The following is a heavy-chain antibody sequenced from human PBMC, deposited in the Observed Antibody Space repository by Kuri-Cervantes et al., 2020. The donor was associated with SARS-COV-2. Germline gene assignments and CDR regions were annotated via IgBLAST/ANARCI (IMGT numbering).Heavy chain of an antibody. D-gene: IGHD1-7*01. CDR3: ASGEIAASGTRYYFDY. Sequence: GGFLRLSCAPPGFTFSSYWMHWVRQAPGKGLEWVSSISSSSSYIYYAASVKGRFTISRDNAKNSLYLQMNSLRAEDTAVYYCASGEIAASGTRYYFDYWGQGTLVTVSS. V-gene: IGHV3-21*01. CDR1: GFTFSSYW. CDR2: ISSSSSYI. J-gene: IGHJ4*02.